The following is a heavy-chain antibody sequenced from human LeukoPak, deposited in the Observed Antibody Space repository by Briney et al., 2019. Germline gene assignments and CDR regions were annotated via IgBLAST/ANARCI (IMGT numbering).Heavy chain of an antibody. Sequence: PGRSLRLSCAASGFTFDDYAMHWVRQAPGKGLEWVSGISWNSGSIGYADSVKGRFTISRDNAKNSLYLQMNSLRAEDTALYYCAKGRGYSGYDSEDYWGQGTLVTVSS. J-gene: IGHJ4*02. CDR1: GFTFDDYA. D-gene: IGHD5-12*01. V-gene: IGHV3-9*01. CDR3: AKGRGYSGYDSEDY. CDR2: ISWNSGSI.